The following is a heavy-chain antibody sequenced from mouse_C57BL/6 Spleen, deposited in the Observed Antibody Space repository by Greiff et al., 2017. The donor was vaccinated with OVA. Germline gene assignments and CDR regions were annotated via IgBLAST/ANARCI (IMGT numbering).Heavy chain of an antibody. CDR2: SNPSNGGT. CDR3: ARLYVDYRYCDV. D-gene: IGHD1-1*01. CDR1: GYTFTSYW. Sequence: QVQLQQPGTELVKPGASLKLSCKASGYTFTSYWMHWVKQRPGQGLEWIGNSNPSNGGTNYNEKFKSKATLTVDKSSSTAYMQLSSLTSEDSAVYYCARLYVDYRYCDVWGTGTTVTVSS. V-gene: IGHV1-53*01. J-gene: IGHJ1*03.